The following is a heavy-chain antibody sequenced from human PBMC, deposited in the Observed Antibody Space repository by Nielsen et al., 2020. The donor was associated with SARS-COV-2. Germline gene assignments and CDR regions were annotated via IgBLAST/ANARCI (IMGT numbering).Heavy chain of an antibody. V-gene: IGHV3-33*01. J-gene: IGHJ6*02. Sequence: GGSLRLSCAASGFTFSSYGMHWVRQAPGKGLEWVAVIWYDGSNKYYADSVKGRFTISRDNSKNTLYLQMNSLRAEDTAVYYCATFCCYSYGDYYYGMDVWGQGTTVTVSS. CDR3: ATFCCYSYGDYYYGMDV. D-gene: IGHD5-18*01. CDR1: GFTFSSYG. CDR2: IWYDGSNK.